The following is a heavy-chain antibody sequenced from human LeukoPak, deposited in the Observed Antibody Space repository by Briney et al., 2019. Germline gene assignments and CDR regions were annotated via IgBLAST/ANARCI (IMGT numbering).Heavy chain of an antibody. CDR2: VNLQGST. D-gene: IGHD2-2*01. CDR1: GGSITSTNY. Sequence: SGTLSLTCGVSGGSITSTNYWTWVRQPPGKGLEWIGEVNLQGSTNYNPSLMGRVAISVDMSENHISLQLTSVTAADTAVYYCARDYCRSTSCLAGDYYGMDVWGQGTTVTVSS. V-gene: IGHV4-4*02. J-gene: IGHJ6*02. CDR3: ARDYCRSTSCLAGDYYGMDV.